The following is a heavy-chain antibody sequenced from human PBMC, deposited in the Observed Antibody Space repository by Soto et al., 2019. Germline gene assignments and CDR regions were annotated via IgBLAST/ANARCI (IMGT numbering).Heavy chain of an antibody. V-gene: IGHV2-5*02. D-gene: IGHD6-13*01. CDR2: IYWDDDK. J-gene: IGHJ5*02. Sequence: SGPTLVNPTQTLTLTCTFSGFSLSTSGVGVGWISQPPGKAMDWLALIYWDDDKRYSPSLKSRLTITKDTSKNQVFLTMTNMDPVDTATYYCAHEGSYSSSWSEEGNWFDPWGQGTLVTVSS. CDR1: GFSLSTSGVG. CDR3: AHEGSYSSSWSEEGNWFDP.